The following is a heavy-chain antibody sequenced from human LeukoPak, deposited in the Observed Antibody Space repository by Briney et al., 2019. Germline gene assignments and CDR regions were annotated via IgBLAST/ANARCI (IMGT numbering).Heavy chain of an antibody. Sequence: GSLRLSCAASGFTFSSYEMNWVRQAPGKGLEWIGEINHSGSTNYNPSLKSRVTISVDTSKNQFSLKLSSVTAADTAVYYCARRAVVARQVGKIDYWGQGTLVTVSS. J-gene: IGHJ4*02. V-gene: IGHV4-34*01. CDR2: INHSGST. CDR3: ARRAVVARQVGKIDY. CDR1: GFTFSSYE. D-gene: IGHD2-15*01.